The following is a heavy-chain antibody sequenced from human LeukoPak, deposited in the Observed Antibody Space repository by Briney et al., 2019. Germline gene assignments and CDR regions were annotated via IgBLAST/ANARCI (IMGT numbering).Heavy chain of an antibody. CDR1: GGSISSSSYY. CDR3: ARLLLRDYYFDY. Sequence: SETLSLTCTVSGGSISSSSYYWGWIRQPPGKGLEWIGSIYYSGSTYYNPSLKSRVTISVDTSKNQFSLKLGSVTAADTAVYYCARLLLRDYYFDYWGQGTLVTVSS. D-gene: IGHD1-26*01. V-gene: IGHV4-39*01. J-gene: IGHJ4*02. CDR2: IYYSGST.